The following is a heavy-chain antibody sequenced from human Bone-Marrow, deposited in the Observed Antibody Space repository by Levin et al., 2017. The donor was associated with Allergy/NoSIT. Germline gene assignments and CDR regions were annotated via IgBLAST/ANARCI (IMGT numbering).Heavy chain of an antibody. D-gene: IGHD2-8*01. CDR1: GYTFTSYG. CDR3: ARSETPLGYCTNGVCYASGAATNPHFDY. J-gene: IGHJ4*02. Sequence: ASVKVSCKASGYTFTSYGISWVRQAPGQGLEWMGWISAYNGNTNYAQKLQGRVTMTTDTSTSTAYMELRSLRSDDTAVYYCARSETPLGYCTNGVCYASGAATNPHFDYWGQGTLVTVSS. V-gene: IGHV1-18*01. CDR2: ISAYNGNT.